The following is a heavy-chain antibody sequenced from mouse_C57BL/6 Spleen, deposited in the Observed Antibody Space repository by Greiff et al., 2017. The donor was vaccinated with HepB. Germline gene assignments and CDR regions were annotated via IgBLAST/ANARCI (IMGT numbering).Heavy chain of an antibody. CDR1: GFTFSDYG. Sequence: EVKLQESGGGLVKPGGSLKLSCAASGFTFSDYGMHWVRQAPEKGLEWVAYISSGSSTIYYADTVKGRFTISRDNAKNTLFLQMTSLRSEDTAMYYCARRTTVPMDYWGQGTSVTVSS. CDR2: ISSGSSTI. V-gene: IGHV5-17*01. CDR3: ARRTTVPMDY. D-gene: IGHD1-1*01. J-gene: IGHJ4*01.